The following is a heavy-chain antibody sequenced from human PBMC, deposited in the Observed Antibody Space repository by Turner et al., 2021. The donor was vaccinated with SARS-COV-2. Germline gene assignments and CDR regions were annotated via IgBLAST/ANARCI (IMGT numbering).Heavy chain of an antibody. CDR3: AVLEMATITDAFDI. D-gene: IGHD5-12*01. V-gene: IGHV1-2*02. Sequence: QVQLVQSGAEVTKPGAAVKVSCKASGYTFTGYYMHWVRQAPGQGLEWMGWINPNSGGTNYAQKFQGRVTMTRDTSISTAYMELSRLRSDDTAVYYCAVLEMATITDAFDIWGQGTMVTVSS. J-gene: IGHJ3*02. CDR1: GYTFTGYY. CDR2: INPNSGGT.